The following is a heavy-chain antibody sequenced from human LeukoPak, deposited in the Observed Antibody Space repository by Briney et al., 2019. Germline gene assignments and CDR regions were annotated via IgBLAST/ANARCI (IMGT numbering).Heavy chain of an antibody. Sequence: SETLSLTCAVYGGSFSGYYWSWIRQPPGKGLEWIGEINHSGSTYYNPSLKSRVTMSVDTSKNQFSLKLSSVTAADTAVYYCARDLRAAAGYNWFDPWGQGTLVTVSS. D-gene: IGHD6-13*01. CDR1: GGSFSGYY. V-gene: IGHV4-34*01. CDR3: ARDLRAAAGYNWFDP. J-gene: IGHJ5*02. CDR2: INHSGST.